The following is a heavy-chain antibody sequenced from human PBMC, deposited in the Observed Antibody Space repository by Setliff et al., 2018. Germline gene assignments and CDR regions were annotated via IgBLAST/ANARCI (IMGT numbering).Heavy chain of an antibody. Sequence: KPSETLSLTCSVSGGSIRSANYYWGRIRQPPGKGLEWIGTIYYSGSTYYNPSLESRVTMSVDTSKSQFSLNLYSVTAADTAVYYCARTSTGRYFDLWGRGTLVTVSS. CDR2: IYYSGST. CDR3: ARTSTGRYFDL. J-gene: IGHJ2*01. V-gene: IGHV4-39*07. CDR1: GGSIRSANYY. D-gene: IGHD2-2*01.